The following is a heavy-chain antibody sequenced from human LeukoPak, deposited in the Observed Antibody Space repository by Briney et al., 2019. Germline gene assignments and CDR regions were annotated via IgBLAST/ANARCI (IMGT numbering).Heavy chain of an antibody. CDR2: MNPNSGNT. V-gene: IGHV1-8*03. CDR3: ARGFPGSYYMDV. CDR1: GYTFTSYD. D-gene: IGHD3-10*01. Sequence: ASVKVSCKASGYTFTSYDINWVRQATGQGLEWMGWMNPNSGNTGYAQKFQGRVTITRNTSISTAYMELSSLRSEDTAVYYCARGFPGSYYMDVWGKGTTVTVSS. J-gene: IGHJ6*03.